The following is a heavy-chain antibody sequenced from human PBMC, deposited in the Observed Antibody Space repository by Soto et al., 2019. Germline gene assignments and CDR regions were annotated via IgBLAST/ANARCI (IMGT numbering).Heavy chain of an antibody. CDR1: EFTFSSYT. J-gene: IGHJ4*02. Sequence: QVQLVESGGGVVQPGRSLKLSCAASEFTFSSYTMYWVRQAPGKGLEWVAGISNDGGNTYYPDSVKARFTISRDNSKNTLYLEMNSLRAEDTALYYCAREWSISVAALGYWSQGTLVTVSS. CDR2: ISNDGGNT. CDR3: AREWSISVAALGY. D-gene: IGHD6-19*01. V-gene: IGHV3-30-3*01.